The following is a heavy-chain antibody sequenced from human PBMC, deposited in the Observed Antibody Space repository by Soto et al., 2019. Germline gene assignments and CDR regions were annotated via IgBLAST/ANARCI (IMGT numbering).Heavy chain of an antibody. CDR1: GFTFSSYG. J-gene: IGHJ5*02. V-gene: IGHV3-30*18. CDR3: AKDRGGGNWFDP. D-gene: IGHD3-10*01. Sequence: QVQLVESGGGVVQPGRSLRLSCAASGFTFSSYGMHWVRQAPGKGLEWVAVISYDGSNKYYADSVKGRFTISRDNSKNTLYLKMNSLRAEDTAVYYCAKDRGGGNWFDPWGQGTLVTVSS. CDR2: ISYDGSNK.